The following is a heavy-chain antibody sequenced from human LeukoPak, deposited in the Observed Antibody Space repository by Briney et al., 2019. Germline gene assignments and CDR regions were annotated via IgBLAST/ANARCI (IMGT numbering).Heavy chain of an antibody. D-gene: IGHD7-27*01. V-gene: IGHV4-31*03. Sequence: SETLSLTCTVSGGSISSGGYYWSWIRQHPGKGLEWIGYIYYSGSTYYNPSLKSRVTISVDTSKNQFSLKLSSVTAADTAVYYCARVGIVLPDYWGQGTLVTVSP. J-gene: IGHJ4*02. CDR3: ARVGIVLPDY. CDR1: GGSISSGGYY. CDR2: IYYSGST.